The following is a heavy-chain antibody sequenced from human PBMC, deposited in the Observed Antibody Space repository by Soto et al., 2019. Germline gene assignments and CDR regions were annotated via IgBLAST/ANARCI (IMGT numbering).Heavy chain of an antibody. CDR3: ARVSQGTLRFLEWTVAFDY. J-gene: IGHJ4*02. CDR2: ISSSGSTI. V-gene: IGHV3-11*01. Sequence: QVQLVESGGGLVKPGGSLRLSCAASGFTFSDYYMSWIRLAPGKGLEWVSYISSSGSTIYYADSVKSRFTISRDNAKNSLYLQMNSLRAEDTAVYYCARVSQGTLRFLEWTVAFDYWGQVTLVTVSS. CDR1: GFTFSDYY. D-gene: IGHD3-3*01.